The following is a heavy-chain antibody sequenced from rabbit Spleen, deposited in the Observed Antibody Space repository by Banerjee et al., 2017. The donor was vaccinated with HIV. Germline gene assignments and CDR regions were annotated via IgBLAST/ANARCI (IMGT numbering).Heavy chain of an antibody. CDR3: VREVAGKFSL. CDR1: GFSFSDRDV. Sequence: QEQLVESGRGLVKPEGSLTLTCKASGFSFSDRDVMCWVRQAPGKGLQWIAFIDIGNTDISYYASWVKGRFTISSRNAQNTLYLQLNSLTAADTATYFCVREVAGKFSLWGPGTLVTVS. V-gene: IGHV1S45*01. CDR2: IDIGNTDIS. D-gene: IGHD4-1*01. J-gene: IGHJ4*01.